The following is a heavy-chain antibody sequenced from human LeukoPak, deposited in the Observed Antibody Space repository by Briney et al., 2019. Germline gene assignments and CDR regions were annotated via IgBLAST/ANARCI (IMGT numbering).Heavy chain of an antibody. Sequence: ASVKVSCKASGYTFTSYGISWVRQAPGQGLEWMGWISAYNGNTNYAQKLQGRVTMATDTSTSTAYMELRSLRSDDTAVYYCARNILTGLCPDYWGQGTLVTVSS. CDR2: ISAYNGNT. V-gene: IGHV1-18*01. J-gene: IGHJ4*02. D-gene: IGHD3-9*01. CDR3: ARNILTGLCPDY. CDR1: GYTFTSYG.